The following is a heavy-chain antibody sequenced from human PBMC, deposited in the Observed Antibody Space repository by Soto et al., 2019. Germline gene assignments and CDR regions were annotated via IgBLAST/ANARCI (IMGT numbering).Heavy chain of an antibody. J-gene: IGHJ4*02. Sequence: SETLSLTCAVYGGSFSGYYWSWVRQPPGKGLQWIGEINHSGSTNYNPSLKSRVTISVDTSKNQFSLKLSSVTAADTAVYYCARVSTRIDVDYWGQGSLLTV. CDR1: GGSFSGYY. CDR2: INHSGST. V-gene: IGHV4-34*01. D-gene: IGHD3-22*01. CDR3: ARVSTRIDVDY.